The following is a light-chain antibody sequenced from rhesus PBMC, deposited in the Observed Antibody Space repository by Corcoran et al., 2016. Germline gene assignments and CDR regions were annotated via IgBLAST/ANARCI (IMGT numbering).Light chain of an antibody. CDR2: YAS. CDR1: QGITNY. CDR3: QQHNSYPLT. Sequence: DIQMTQSPSSLSASVGDTVTITCRATQGITNYLGWYQQKPGKGPKALFYYASNWESGVPSRFSGSGSGTDFTLTVSSLQPEDFAIYYCQQHNSYPLTFGGGSKVEIK. J-gene: IGKJ4*01. V-gene: IGKV1S14*01.